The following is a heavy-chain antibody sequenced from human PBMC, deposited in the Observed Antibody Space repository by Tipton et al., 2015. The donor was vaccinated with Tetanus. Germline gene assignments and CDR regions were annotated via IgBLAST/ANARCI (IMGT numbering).Heavy chain of an antibody. CDR1: GFTFSSYS. CDR3: AREGSLTAPYYFDY. Sequence: SLRLSCAASGFTFSSYSMNWVRQAPGKGLEWVSYISSSSSTIYYADSVKGRFTISRDNAKNSLYLQMNSLRAEDTAVYYCAREGSLTAPYYFDYWGQGTLVTVSS. V-gene: IGHV3-48*01. D-gene: IGHD3-16*01. J-gene: IGHJ4*02. CDR2: ISSSSSTI.